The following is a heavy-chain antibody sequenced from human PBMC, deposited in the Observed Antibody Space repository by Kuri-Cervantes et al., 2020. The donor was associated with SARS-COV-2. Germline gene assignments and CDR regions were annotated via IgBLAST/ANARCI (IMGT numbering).Heavy chain of an antibody. J-gene: IGHJ4*02. D-gene: IGHD5-12*01. CDR1: GGSFSGYY. Sequence: SQTLSLTCAVYGGSFSGYYWSWIRQPPGKGLEWIGEINHSGSTNYNPSLKSRVTISVDTSKNQFSLKLSSVTAADTAVYYCASGTYDDYLDYWGQGTLVTVSS. CDR2: INHSGST. V-gene: IGHV4-34*01. CDR3: ASGTYDDYLDY.